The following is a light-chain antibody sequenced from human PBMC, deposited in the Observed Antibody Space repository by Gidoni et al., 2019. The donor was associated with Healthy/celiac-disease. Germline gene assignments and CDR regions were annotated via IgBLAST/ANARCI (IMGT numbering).Light chain of an antibody. CDR2: GAS. J-gene: IGKJ2*03. Sequence: IVLTQSPGTLSLSPGERATLSCRASQSVSSSYSAWYQQKPGQAPRLLIYGASSRATGIPDRFSGSGSGTDFTLTISRLEPEDFAVYYCQQYGSSPHVSFGQGTKLEIK. CDR1: QSVSSSY. CDR3: QQYGSSPHVS. V-gene: IGKV3-20*01.